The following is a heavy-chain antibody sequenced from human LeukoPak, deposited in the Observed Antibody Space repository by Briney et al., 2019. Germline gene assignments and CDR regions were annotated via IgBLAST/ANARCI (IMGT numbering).Heavy chain of an antibody. CDR1: GYSFSRYG. V-gene: IGHV1-18*01. D-gene: IGHD1-26*01. CDR3: ARGWELVY. CDR2: ISTYNGNT. Sequence: ASVKVSCKASGYSFSRYGISWVRQAPGQGLEWMGWISTYNGNTNYAQKFQGRVTMTTDTSTSTAYMELRSLRSDDTAVYYCARGWELVYWGQGTLVTVSS. J-gene: IGHJ4*02.